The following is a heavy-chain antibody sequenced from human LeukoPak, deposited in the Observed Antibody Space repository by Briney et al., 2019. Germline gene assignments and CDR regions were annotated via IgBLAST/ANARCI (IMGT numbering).Heavy chain of an antibody. CDR3: ARVRSGDYSEDAFDI. D-gene: IGHD1-26*01. Sequence: GESLKISCKDSGNSFASSWIGWVRQMPGKGLDWMGIIYPGDSDSRYSASFQGQVTISADKSIRTAYLQWSSLKASDTAMYYYARVRSGDYSEDAFDIWGQGTMVTVSS. J-gene: IGHJ3*02. CDR1: GNSFASSW. V-gene: IGHV5-51*01. CDR2: IYPGDSDS.